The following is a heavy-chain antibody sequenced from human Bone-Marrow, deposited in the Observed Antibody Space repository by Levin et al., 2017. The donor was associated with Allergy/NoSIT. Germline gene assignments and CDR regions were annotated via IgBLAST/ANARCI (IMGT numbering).Heavy chain of an antibody. CDR3: TRDAPYSISGSFRYPTLTYDY. J-gene: IGHJ4*02. CDR1: GFNFGDYV. D-gene: IGHD3-16*02. Sequence: GGSLRLSCTTSGFNFGDYVMGWVRQAPGKGLEWVGFIRSKTYGGTSEYAASVKGRFSISRDDSKTIAYLQMNSLKTEDTAVYYCTRDAPYSISGSFRYPTLTYDYWGQGTLVSVSS. CDR2: IRSKTYGGTS. V-gene: IGHV3-49*04.